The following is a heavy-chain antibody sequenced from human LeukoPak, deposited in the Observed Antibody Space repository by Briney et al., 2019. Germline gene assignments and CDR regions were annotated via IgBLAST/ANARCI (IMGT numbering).Heavy chain of an antibody. D-gene: IGHD6-19*01. CDR1: GYTFSSYA. V-gene: IGHV3-7*03. CDR3: ARLGPASSGWPESFDY. J-gene: IGHJ4*02. Sequence: GGSLRLSCAASGYTFSSYAMHWVRQAPGKGLEWVANIKRDGSEKYYVDSVKGRFTISRDNAKNSLDLQMNSLRVEDTAVYYCARLGPASSGWPESFDYWGQGTLVTVSS. CDR2: IKRDGSEK.